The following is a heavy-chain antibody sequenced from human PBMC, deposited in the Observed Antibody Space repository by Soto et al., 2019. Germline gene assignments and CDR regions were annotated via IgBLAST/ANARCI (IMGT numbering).Heavy chain of an antibody. CDR3: AISRVATYYYDSSAINALGY. V-gene: IGHV1-2*04. J-gene: IGHJ4*02. D-gene: IGHD3-22*01. CDR1: GYTFTGYY. Sequence: ASVKVSCKASGYTFTGYYMHWVRQAPGQGLEWMGWINPNSGGTNYAQKFQGWVTMTRDTSISTAYMELSRLRSDDTAVYYCAISRVATYYYDSSAINALGYWGQGTLVTVSS. CDR2: INPNSGGT.